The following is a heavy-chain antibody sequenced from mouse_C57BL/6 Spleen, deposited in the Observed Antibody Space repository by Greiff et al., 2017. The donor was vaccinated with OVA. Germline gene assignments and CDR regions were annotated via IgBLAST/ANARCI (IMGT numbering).Heavy chain of an antibody. CDR3: ARAPYYSNYVDAMDY. Sequence: ESGPGLVKPSQSLSLTCSVTGYSITSGYYWNWIRQFPGNKLEWMGYISYDGSNNYNPSLKNRISITRDTSKNQFFLKLNSVTTEDTATYYCARAPYYSNYVDAMDYWGQGTSVTVSS. V-gene: IGHV3-6*01. CDR1: GYSITSGYY. CDR2: ISYDGSN. D-gene: IGHD2-5*01. J-gene: IGHJ4*01.